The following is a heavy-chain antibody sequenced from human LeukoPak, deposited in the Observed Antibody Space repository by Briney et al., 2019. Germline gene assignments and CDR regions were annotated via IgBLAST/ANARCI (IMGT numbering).Heavy chain of an antibody. V-gene: IGHV4-38-2*02. Sequence: SETLSLTCTVSGYSISSGYYWGWIRQPPGKGLEWIGSIYHSGSTYYNPSLKSRVTISVDTSKNQFSLKLSSMTAADTAVYYCARGEGHYYGSGSYYNVHFDYWGQGTLVTVSS. CDR1: GYSISSGYY. J-gene: IGHJ4*02. CDR2: IYHSGST. D-gene: IGHD3-10*01. CDR3: ARGEGHYYGSGSYYNVHFDY.